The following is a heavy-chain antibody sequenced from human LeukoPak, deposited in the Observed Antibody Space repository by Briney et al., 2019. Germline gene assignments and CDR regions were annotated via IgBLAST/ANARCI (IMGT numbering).Heavy chain of an antibody. CDR1: GYTFTSYY. CDR3: ARVLYYYDSSGYYYIDY. Sequence: SVKVSCKASGYTFTSYYMHWVRQAPGQGLEWMGRIIPILGIANYAQKFQGRVTITADKSTSTAYMELSSLRSEDTAVYYCARVLYYYDSSGYYYIDYWGQGTLVTVSS. CDR2: IIPILGIA. V-gene: IGHV1-69*04. D-gene: IGHD3-22*01. J-gene: IGHJ4*02.